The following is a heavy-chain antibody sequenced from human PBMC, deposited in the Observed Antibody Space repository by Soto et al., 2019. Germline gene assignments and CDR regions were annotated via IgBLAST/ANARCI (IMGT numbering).Heavy chain of an antibody. Sequence: GGSLRLSCAASGFTFSSYAMSWVRQAPGKGLEWVAVISYDGSNKYYADSVKGRFTISRDNSKNTLYLQMNSLRAEDTAVYYCAKPRGTMIVVALDAFDIWGQGTMVTVSS. CDR1: GFTFSSYA. CDR2: ISYDGSNK. J-gene: IGHJ3*02. D-gene: IGHD3-22*01. CDR3: AKPRGTMIVVALDAFDI. V-gene: IGHV3-30*18.